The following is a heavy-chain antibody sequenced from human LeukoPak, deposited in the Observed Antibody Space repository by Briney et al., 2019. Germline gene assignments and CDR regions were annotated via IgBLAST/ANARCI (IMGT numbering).Heavy chain of an antibody. Sequence: PSEILSLTCAVSSDSIRSNNWWSWVRQPPGKGLEWIGEIYHSGSTNYNPSLKSRVTISADTSKNQLSLKLSSVTAADTAVYYCVRVPFAFYGMEVWGKGTTVSVSS. CDR2: IYHSGST. CDR3: VRVPFAFYGMEV. D-gene: IGHD4/OR15-4a*01. V-gene: IGHV4-4*02. CDR1: SDSIRSNNW. J-gene: IGHJ6*04.